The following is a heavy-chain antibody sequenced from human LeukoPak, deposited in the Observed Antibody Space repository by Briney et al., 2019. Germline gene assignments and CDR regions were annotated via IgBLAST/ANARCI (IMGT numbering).Heavy chain of an antibody. CDR3: ARRIGRGNYSDY. D-gene: IGHD1-26*01. J-gene: IGHJ4*02. V-gene: IGHV4-39*01. CDR1: GGSISSSSYY. Sequence: SETLSLTCTVSGGSISSSSYYWGWIRQPPGKGLEWIGSIYYSGSTYYNPSLKSRVTISVDTSKNQFSLKLSSVTAADTAVYYCARRIGRGNYSDYWGQGTLVTVSS. CDR2: IYYSGST.